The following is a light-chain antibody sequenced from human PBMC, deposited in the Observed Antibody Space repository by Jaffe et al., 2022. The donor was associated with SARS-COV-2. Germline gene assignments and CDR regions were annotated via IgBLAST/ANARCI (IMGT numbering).Light chain of an antibody. CDR1: SSNIGNNY. Sequence: QSVLTQPPSMSAAPGQKVTISCSGSSSNIGNNYVSWYQQFPGTAPKFLIYENDKRPSGIPDRFSGSKSGTSATLGITGLQTGDEADYYCGSWDTSLRSVVFGGGTKLTVL. CDR3: GSWDTSLRSVV. J-gene: IGLJ2*01. CDR2: END. V-gene: IGLV1-51*02.